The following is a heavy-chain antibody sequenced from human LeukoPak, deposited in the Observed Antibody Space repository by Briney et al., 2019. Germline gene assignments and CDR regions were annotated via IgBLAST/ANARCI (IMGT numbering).Heavy chain of an antibody. Sequence: GGSLRLSCTVSEFTFDSYAMIWVRQAPGKGLEWISSISRGSTYIYYADSVRGRFTISRDNARDSLFLQMNNLRAEDTAVYYCASFWSHYYYMDVWGKGTTVLVSS. V-gene: IGHV3-21*01. CDR1: EFTFDSYA. J-gene: IGHJ6*03. CDR3: ASFWSHYYYMDV. D-gene: IGHD3-3*01. CDR2: ISRGSTYI.